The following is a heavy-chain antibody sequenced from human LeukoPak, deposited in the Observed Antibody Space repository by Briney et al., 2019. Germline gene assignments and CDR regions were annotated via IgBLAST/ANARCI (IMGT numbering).Heavy chain of an antibody. CDR2: IKQDGSEK. CDR1: GFSFSMFW. J-gene: IGHJ4*02. D-gene: IGHD3-10*01. CDR3: ARDLGYSLSGSSDY. V-gene: IGHV3-7*01. Sequence: GGSLRLSXAASGFSFSMFWMSWVGQAPGKGLEWVANIKQDGSEKYYVDSVKGRFTISRDNAKNSLYLQMNSLRAEDTAVYYCARDLGYSLSGSSDYWGQGTLVTVSS.